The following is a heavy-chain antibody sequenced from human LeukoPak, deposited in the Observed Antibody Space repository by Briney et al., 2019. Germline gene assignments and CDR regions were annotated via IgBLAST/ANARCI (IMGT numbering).Heavy chain of an antibody. CDR3: ASLDYGGPRTLGYFDL. V-gene: IGHV4-59*08. CDR1: GGSISSYY. CDR2: IYYSGST. Sequence: SETLSLTSTVSGGSISSYYWSWIRQPPGKGLEWIGYIYYSGSTNYNPSLKSRVTISVDTSKNQFSLKLSSVTAADTAVYYCASLDYGGPRTLGYFDLWGRGTLVTVSS. D-gene: IGHD4-17*01. J-gene: IGHJ2*01.